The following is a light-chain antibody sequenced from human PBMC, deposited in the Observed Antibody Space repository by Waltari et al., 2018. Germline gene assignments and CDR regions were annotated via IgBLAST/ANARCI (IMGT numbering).Light chain of an antibody. CDR3: CSYAGSSTVV. Sequence: QSALTQPASVSGSPGQSITISCTGTSSDVGSYNLVSWYQRHPGKAPNLMIYEVSKRPSGVSNRFSGSKSGNTASLTISGLQAEDEADYYCCSYAGSSTVVFGGGTKLTVL. J-gene: IGLJ2*01. CDR1: SSDVGSYNL. CDR2: EVS. V-gene: IGLV2-23*02.